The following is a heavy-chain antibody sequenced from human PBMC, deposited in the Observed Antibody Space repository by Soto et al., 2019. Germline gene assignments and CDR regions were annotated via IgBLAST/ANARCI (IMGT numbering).Heavy chain of an antibody. CDR2: IGNGGSDV. CDR3: ARDRRPGVYLGIQS. CDR1: GFTFSDYY. Sequence: QVQLVESGGGLVKPRGSLRLSCAASGFTFSDYYMSWIRQAPGRGLEWISNIGNGGSDVHYADSVMGRFTISRDNAQNSLYLQLSSLRADDTAVYYCARDRRPGVYLGIQSWGQGTLVTVSS. J-gene: IGHJ4*02. V-gene: IGHV3-11*01. D-gene: IGHD3-16*01.